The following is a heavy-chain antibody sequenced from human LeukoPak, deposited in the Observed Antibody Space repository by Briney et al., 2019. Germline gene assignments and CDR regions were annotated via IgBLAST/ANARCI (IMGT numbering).Heavy chain of an antibody. J-gene: IGHJ4*02. CDR1: GFSVSSNY. CDR2: IFSGGST. Sequence: GGSLRLSCAASGFSVSSNYMSWVRQAPGKGLEWVSVIFSGGSTYFADSVKGRFTISRDNSKNTLYLQMNSLRAEDTAVYYCARDRSGSGSYSYDNWGQRTLVTVSS. D-gene: IGHD3-10*01. V-gene: IGHV3-66*01. CDR3: ARDRSGSGSYSYDN.